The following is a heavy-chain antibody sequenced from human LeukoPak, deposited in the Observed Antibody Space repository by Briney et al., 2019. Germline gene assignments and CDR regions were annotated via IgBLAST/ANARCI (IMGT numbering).Heavy chain of an antibody. Sequence: ASVKVSCKASGYTFTSYGISWVRQAPGQGLEWMGWISAYNGNTNYAQKLQGRVTMTTDTSTSTAYMELRSLRSDDTAVYYCARWGGRYYDSSGYHPNAFDIWGQGTMVTVSS. CDR2: ISAYNGNT. J-gene: IGHJ3*02. CDR1: GYTFTSYG. D-gene: IGHD3-22*01. CDR3: ARWGGRYYDSSGYHPNAFDI. V-gene: IGHV1-18*01.